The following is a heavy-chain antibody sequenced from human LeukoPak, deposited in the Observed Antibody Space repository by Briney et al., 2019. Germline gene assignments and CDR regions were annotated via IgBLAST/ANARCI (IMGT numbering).Heavy chain of an antibody. CDR2: IIPILGIA. V-gene: IGHV1-69*04. J-gene: IGHJ5*02. Sequence: SVKVSCKASGGTFSSYAISWVRQAPGQGLEWMGRIIPILGIANYAQKFQGRVTITADESTSTAYMELSSLRSEDTAVYYCARARRTPSPIEYNWFDPWGQGTLVTVSS. CDR3: ARARRTPSPIEYNWFDP. D-gene: IGHD4-23*01. CDR1: GGTFSSYA.